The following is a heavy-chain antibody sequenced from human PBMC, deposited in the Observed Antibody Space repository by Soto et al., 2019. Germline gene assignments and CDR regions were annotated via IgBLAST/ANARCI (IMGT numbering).Heavy chain of an antibody. V-gene: IGHV1-69*06. CDR1: AGTLNSYA. CDR2: IIPISGTA. J-gene: IGHJ4*02. Sequence: SVNVSFKATAGTLNSYAISWVRQAPGQGLEWMGGIIPISGTANYAQKFQGRVTFTADKSTNTAYMELSSLRSEDTAVYYCARDAPRYCSGGNCYSDYFDYWGQGNLVTVSS. CDR3: ARDAPRYCSGGNCYSDYFDY. D-gene: IGHD2-15*01.